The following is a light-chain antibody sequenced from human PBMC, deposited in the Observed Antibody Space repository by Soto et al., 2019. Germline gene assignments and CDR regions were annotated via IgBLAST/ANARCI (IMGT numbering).Light chain of an antibody. CDR2: GAS. CDR3: QQYGISPLS. CDR1: QSVSSTY. J-gene: IGKJ4*01. V-gene: IGKV3-20*01. Sequence: IVLTQSPGTLSLSHGERATLSCRASQSVSSTYLIWYQQKPGQAPRLLIYGASSRATGIPDRFSGSGSGTDFTLTISRLEPEDFAVYYCQQYGISPLSFGGGTNVDIK.